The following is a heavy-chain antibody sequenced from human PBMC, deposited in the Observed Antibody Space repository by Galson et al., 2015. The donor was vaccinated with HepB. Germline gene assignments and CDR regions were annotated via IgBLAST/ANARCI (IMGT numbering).Heavy chain of an antibody. CDR2: IIPIFGTA. CDR1: GGTFSSYA. V-gene: IGHV1-69*13. D-gene: IGHD2-15*01. CDR3: ARGASYCSGGSCLLPFDAFDI. Sequence: SVKVSCKASGGTFSSYAISWVRQAPGQGLEWMGGIIPIFGTANYAQKFQGRVTITADESTSTAYMELSSLRSEDTAVYYCARGASYCSGGSCLLPFDAFDIWGQGTMVTVSS. J-gene: IGHJ3*02.